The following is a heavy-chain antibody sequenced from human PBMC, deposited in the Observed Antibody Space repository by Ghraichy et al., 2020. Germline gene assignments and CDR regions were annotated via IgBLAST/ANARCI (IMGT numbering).Heavy chain of an antibody. CDR2: VSGSSSSD. CDR3: AGDATWSTWGFDY. Sequence: GGSLRLSCAASGFTFSSYAMNWVRQAPGKGLEWVLYVSGSSSSDYYADSVKGRFTISSDNAKNSLFLQMDSMRAEHTAVYYCAGDATWSTWGFDYWGQGALVTVSS. J-gene: IGHJ4*02. D-gene: IGHD2-2*01. V-gene: IGHV3-48*01. CDR1: GFTFSSYA.